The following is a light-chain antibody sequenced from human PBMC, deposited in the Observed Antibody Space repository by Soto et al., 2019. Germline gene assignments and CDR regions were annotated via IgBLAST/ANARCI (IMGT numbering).Light chain of an antibody. CDR2: GAS. Sequence: EIVMTQSPATLSVSPGERASLSCRASQSVGSNLAWYQQTAGQAPRLLIYGASTRATVIPARFSGSGSETEFTLTISSLQSEDFAVYSCHQYTNWPYTFGQGTKLEIK. CDR3: HQYTNWPYT. CDR1: QSVGSN. V-gene: IGKV3-15*01. J-gene: IGKJ2*01.